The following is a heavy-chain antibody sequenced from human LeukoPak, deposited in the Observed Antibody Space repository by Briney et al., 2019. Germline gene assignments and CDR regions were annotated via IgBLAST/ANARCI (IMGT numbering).Heavy chain of an antibody. CDR2: IKSKIDGGTT. J-gene: IGHJ4*02. D-gene: IGHD6-19*01. CDR1: GFTFSNAW. CDR3: TTGVSSGWYPDY. Sequence: GGSLRLSCAASGFTFSNAWMGWVRQAPGKGLEWVGRIKSKIDGGTTDYAAPVKGRFTISRDDSKNTLYLQMNSLKTEDTAVYYCTTGVSSGWYPDYWGQGTLVTVSS. V-gene: IGHV3-15*01.